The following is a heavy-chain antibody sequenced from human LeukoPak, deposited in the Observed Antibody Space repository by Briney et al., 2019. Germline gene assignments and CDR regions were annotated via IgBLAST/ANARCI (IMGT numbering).Heavy chain of an antibody. J-gene: IGHJ4*02. CDR3: AREKYSYGYYFDY. CDR1: GGTFSSYA. D-gene: IGHD5-18*01. Sequence: SVKVSCKASGGTFSSYAISWVRQAPGQGLEWMGRIIPIFGTANYAQKFQGRVTITTDESTSTAYMELSSLRSEDTAVYYCAREKYSYGYYFDYWGQGTLVTVAS. CDR2: IIPIFGTA. V-gene: IGHV1-69*05.